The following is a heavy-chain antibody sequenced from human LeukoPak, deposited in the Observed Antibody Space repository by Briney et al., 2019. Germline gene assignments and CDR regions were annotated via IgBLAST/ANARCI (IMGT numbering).Heavy chain of an antibody. V-gene: IGHV3-33*01. CDR3: ARDKSSSCLDY. CDR2: LWSDGSNI. J-gene: IGHJ4*02. Sequence: GGSLRLSCAASGFTFSNYGMHWVRQAPGKGLEWVAVLWSDGSNIKYADSVKGRITLSRDISKNTLYLQMNSLRAEDTAVYYCARDKSSSCLDYWGQGTLVTVSS. CDR1: GFTFSNYG. D-gene: IGHD6-13*01.